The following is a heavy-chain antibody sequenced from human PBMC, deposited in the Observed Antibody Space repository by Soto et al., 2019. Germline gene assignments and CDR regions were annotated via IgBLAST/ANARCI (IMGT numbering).Heavy chain of an antibody. CDR2: IYYSGST. V-gene: IGHV4-59*01. CDR1: GGSISSYY. D-gene: IGHD6-13*01. CDR3: AREAHSSSWYDY. J-gene: IGHJ4*02. Sequence: SETLSLTCTVSGGSISSYYWSWIRQPPGKGLEWIGYIYYSGSTNYNPPLKSRVTISVDTSKNQFSLKLSSVTAADTAVYYCAREAHSSSWYDYWGQGTLVTVSS.